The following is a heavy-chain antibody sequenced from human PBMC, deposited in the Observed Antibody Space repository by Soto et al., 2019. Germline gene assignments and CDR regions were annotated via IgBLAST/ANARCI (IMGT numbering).Heavy chain of an antibody. D-gene: IGHD1-26*01. CDR3: ARQDIVGATTFDY. Sequence: SETLSLTCTVSGGSISSSSYYWSWIRQPPGKGLEWIGSIYYSGSTYYNPSLKSRVTISVDTSKNQFSLKLSSVTAADTAVYYCARQDIVGATTFDYWGQGTLVTVSS. CDR1: GGSISSSSYY. V-gene: IGHV4-39*01. CDR2: IYYSGST. J-gene: IGHJ4*02.